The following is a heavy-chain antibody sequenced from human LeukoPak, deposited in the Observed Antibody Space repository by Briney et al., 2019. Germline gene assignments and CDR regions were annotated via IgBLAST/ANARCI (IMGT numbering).Heavy chain of an antibody. CDR1: GYTFTSYV. D-gene: IGHD6-13*01. CDR3: AREGHSSSWNYFDY. Sequence: ASVKVSCKASGYTFTSYVINWVRQAPGQGLEWMGWISAYNGNTNYAQKLQGRVTMTTDTSTSTAYMELRSLRSDDTAVYYCAREGHSSSWNYFDYWGQGALVTVSS. V-gene: IGHV1-18*01. J-gene: IGHJ4*02. CDR2: ISAYNGNT.